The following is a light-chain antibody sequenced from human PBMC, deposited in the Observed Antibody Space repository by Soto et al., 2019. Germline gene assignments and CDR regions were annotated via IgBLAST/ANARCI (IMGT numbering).Light chain of an antibody. V-gene: IGLV2-14*01. J-gene: IGLJ1*01. CDR1: SSDVGSYDY. CDR2: DVS. Sequence: QSALTQPASVSGSPGQSITISCTETSSDVGSYDYVSWYQQHPGKVPKLMIYDVSNRPSGVSNRFSGSKSGNTASLTISGLQAEDEADYYCSSYSVNSTPAFGPGTKVTVL. CDR3: SSYSVNSTPA.